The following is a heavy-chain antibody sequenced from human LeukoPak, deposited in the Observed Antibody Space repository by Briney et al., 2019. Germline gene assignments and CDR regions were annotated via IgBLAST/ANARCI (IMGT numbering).Heavy chain of an antibody. D-gene: IGHD3-3*01. CDR1: GFTFSSYE. V-gene: IGHV3-48*03. CDR2: ISSSGSTI. CDR3: ARTGYDFWSGPPDY. Sequence: PGGSLRLSXAASGFTFSSYEMNWVRQAPGKGLEWVSYISSSGSTIYYADSVKGRFTISRDNAKNSLYLQMNSLRAEDTAVYYCARTGYDFWSGPPDYWGQGTLVAVSS. J-gene: IGHJ4*02.